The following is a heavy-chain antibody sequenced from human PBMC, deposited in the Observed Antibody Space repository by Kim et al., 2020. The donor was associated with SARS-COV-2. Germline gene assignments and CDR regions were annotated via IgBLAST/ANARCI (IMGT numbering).Heavy chain of an antibody. CDR3: ARVRGIGVVPAAIGY. V-gene: IGHV4-34*01. CDR2: INHSGST. CDR1: GGSFSGYY. J-gene: IGHJ4*02. D-gene: IGHD2-2*01. Sequence: SETLSLTCAVYGGSFSGYYWSWIRQPPGKGLEWIGEINHSGSTNYNPSLKSRVTISVDKSKNQFSLKLSSVTAADTAVDYCARVRGIGVVPAAIGYWGQG.